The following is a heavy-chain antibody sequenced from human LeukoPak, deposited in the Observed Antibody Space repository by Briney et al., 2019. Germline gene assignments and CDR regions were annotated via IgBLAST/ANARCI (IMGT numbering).Heavy chain of an antibody. V-gene: IGHV4-59*12. CDR3: ARIRWDLAVAGTVYFQH. J-gene: IGHJ1*01. CDR1: GGFISSYY. Sequence: SETLSLTCTVSGGFISSYYWSWIRQPPGKGLEWIGYIYYSGSTNYNPSLKSRVTISVDTSKNQFSLKLSSVTAADTAVYYCARIRWDLAVAGTVYFQHWGQGTLVTVSS. D-gene: IGHD6-19*01. CDR2: IYYSGST.